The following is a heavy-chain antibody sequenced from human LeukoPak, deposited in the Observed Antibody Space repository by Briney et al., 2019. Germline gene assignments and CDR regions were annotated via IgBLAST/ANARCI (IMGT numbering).Heavy chain of an antibody. CDR3: AMVLYHSGRPGP. CDR2: INHSGST. J-gene: IGHJ5*02. CDR1: GGTLIGYD. V-gene: IGHV4-34*08. Sequence: PSETLSLTCAVYGGTLIGYDWSWIRQPPGKGLEWIGEINHSGSTNYSPPLKSRVTISIDTSRNQFSLKVNSVTAADTAVYYCAMVLYHSGRPGPWGQGTLVTVSP. D-gene: IGHD2/OR15-2a*01.